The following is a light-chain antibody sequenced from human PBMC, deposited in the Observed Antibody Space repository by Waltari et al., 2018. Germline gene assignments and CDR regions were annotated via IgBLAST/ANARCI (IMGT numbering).Light chain of an antibody. CDR1: TSHIGTNY. CDR3: GTWDNTLSAV. V-gene: IGLV1-51*02. J-gene: IGLJ2*01. CDR2: GND. Sequence: QSVLTQPPSVSAAPGQKVPISCSGSTSHIGTNYVSWYQQFPGAAPKVLIYGNDKRTTGIPDRFSGSKSGTSATLEITGLQTGDEADYYCGTWDNTLSAVFGGGTKVTVL.